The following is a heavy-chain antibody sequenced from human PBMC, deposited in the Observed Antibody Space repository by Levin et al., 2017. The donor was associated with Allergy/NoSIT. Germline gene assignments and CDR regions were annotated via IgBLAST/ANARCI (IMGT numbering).Heavy chain of an antibody. CDR2: IYPDDSDT. V-gene: IGHV5-51*01. J-gene: IGHJ6*02. CDR1: GYSFTTYW. D-gene: IGHD1-26*01. CDR3: ARHGDEGASLNPYFDYGLDV. Sequence: GGSLRLSCQASGYSFTTYWIGWVRQMPGKGLEWMGIIYPDDSDTRYSPSFQGQVTISADKSIRTAYLQWNTLRASDTAIYYCARHGDEGASLNPYFDYGLDVWGQGTTVTVSS.